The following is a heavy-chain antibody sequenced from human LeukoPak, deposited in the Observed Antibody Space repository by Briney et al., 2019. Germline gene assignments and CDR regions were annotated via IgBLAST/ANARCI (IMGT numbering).Heavy chain of an antibody. CDR2: ISSSGSTI. Sequence: GGSLRLSCAASGFTFSDHAMSWIRQAPGKGLEWVSYISSSGSTIYYADSVKGRFTISRDNAKNSLYLQMNSLRAEDTAVYYCARRSPSYYYDSVAFDIWGQGTMVTVSS. CDR1: GFTFSDHA. V-gene: IGHV3-11*01. CDR3: ARRSPSYYYDSVAFDI. D-gene: IGHD3-22*01. J-gene: IGHJ3*02.